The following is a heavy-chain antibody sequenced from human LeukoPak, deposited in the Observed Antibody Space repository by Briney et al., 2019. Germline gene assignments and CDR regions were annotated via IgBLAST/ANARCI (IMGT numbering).Heavy chain of an antibody. Sequence: GGSLRLSCAASGFTVSSNYMSWVRQAPGKGLEWVSVIYSGGSTYYADSVKGRFTISRDNSKNTLYLQMNSLRAEDTAVYYCARDPGYYYDSSGYALEYWGQGTLVTVSS. CDR2: IYSGGST. D-gene: IGHD3-22*01. V-gene: IGHV3-66*01. J-gene: IGHJ4*02. CDR1: GFTVSSNY. CDR3: ARDPGYYYDSSGYALEY.